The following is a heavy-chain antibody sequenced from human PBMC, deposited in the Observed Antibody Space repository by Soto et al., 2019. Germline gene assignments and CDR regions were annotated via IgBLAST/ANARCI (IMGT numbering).Heavy chain of an antibody. D-gene: IGHD7-27*01. CDR1: GLTVSGNY. J-gene: IGHJ4*02. Sequence: EVQLVESGGGLIHPGGSLRLSCAASGLTVSGNYMGWVRQAPGKGLEWVSGIYSDGSTIYADSVKGRFTIFRDNSKNTVYLQMNSMRAEDKAVYHCARASSRWGAEAAYWGQGHRVTASS. CDR3: ARASSRWGAEAAY. CDR2: IYSDGST. V-gene: IGHV3-53*01.